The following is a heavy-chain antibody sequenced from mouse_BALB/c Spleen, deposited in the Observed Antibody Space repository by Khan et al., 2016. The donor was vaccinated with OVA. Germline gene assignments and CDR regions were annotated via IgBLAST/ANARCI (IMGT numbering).Heavy chain of an antibody. CDR1: GYTFTDYE. J-gene: IGHJ4*01. CDR2: IDPETGGT. Sequence: QVRLQQSGAELVRPGASVTLSCKASGYTFTDYEMHWVKQTPVHGLEWIGAIDPETGGTAYNQKFKGKATLTADKSSSTAYMELRSLTSEDSAVFYCTRGIYYGNPYAMEYWGQGTSVTVSS. D-gene: IGHD2-1*01. V-gene: IGHV1-15*01. CDR3: TRGIYYGNPYAMEY.